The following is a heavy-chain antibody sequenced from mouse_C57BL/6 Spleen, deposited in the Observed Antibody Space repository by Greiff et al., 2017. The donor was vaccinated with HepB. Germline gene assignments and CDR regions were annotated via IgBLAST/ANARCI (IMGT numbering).Heavy chain of an antibody. D-gene: IGHD1-1*01. CDR2: ISSGGDYY. Sequence: EVKLVESGEGLVKPGGSLKLSCAASGFTFSSYAMSWVRQTPEKMLEWVAYISSGGDYYYYADTVKGRFTISRDNARNTLYLQMSSLKSEDTAMYYCTRGDYGSTQEYWYFDVWGTGTTVTVSS. J-gene: IGHJ1*03. CDR1: GFTFSSYA. CDR3: TRGDYGSTQEYWYFDV. V-gene: IGHV5-9-1*02.